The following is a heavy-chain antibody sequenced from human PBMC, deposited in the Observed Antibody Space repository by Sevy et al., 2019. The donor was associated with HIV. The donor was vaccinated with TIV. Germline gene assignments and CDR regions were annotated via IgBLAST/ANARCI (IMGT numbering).Heavy chain of an antibody. J-gene: IGHJ3*02. CDR1: GFTFSSYA. Sequence: GGSLRLSCAASGFTFSSYAMSWVRQAPGKGLEWVSIISGSGGSTYYADSVKGRFTISRDNSKNTLHLQMNSLRAEDTAVYYCAKLYCGGDGYGRGSGNDAFDIWGQGTMVTVPS. V-gene: IGHV3-23*01. D-gene: IGHD2-21*01. CDR3: AKLYCGGDGYGRGSGNDAFDI. CDR2: ISGSGGST.